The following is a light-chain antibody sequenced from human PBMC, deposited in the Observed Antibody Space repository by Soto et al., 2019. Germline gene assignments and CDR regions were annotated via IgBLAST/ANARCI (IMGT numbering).Light chain of an antibody. CDR3: CSYVGSDTYVI. CDR1: SSDIGGYIL. CDR2: EGR. V-gene: IGLV2-23*01. Sequence: QPVLTQPASVSGSPGQSITISCTGTSSDIGGYILVSWYQQEPGKAPKLMIYEGRKRPSGVSNRFSGSKSGNTASLTISGLQAEDEAHYYCCSYVGSDTYVIFGGGTKLTVL. J-gene: IGLJ2*01.